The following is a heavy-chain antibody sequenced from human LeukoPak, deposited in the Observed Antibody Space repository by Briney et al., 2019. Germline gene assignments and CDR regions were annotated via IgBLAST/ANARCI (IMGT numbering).Heavy chain of an antibody. D-gene: IGHD3/OR15-3a*01. CDR1: GGTFSSYA. CDR3: ARAGRTGYSAYYFDY. J-gene: IGHJ4*02. Sequence: LVKVSCKASGGTFSSYAISWVRQAPGQGLEWMGGIIPIFGTANYAQKFQGRVTITADESTSTAYMELSSLRSEDTAVYYCARAGRTGYSAYYFDYWGQGTLVTVSS. V-gene: IGHV1-69*13. CDR2: IIPIFGTA.